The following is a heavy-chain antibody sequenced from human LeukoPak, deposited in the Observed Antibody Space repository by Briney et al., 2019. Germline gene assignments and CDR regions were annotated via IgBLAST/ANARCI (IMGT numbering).Heavy chain of an antibody. J-gene: IGHJ5*02. V-gene: IGHV4-59*01. Sequence: SETLSLTCTVSGGSISSYYWSWIRQPPGKELEWIGYIYYSGSTNYNPSLKSRVTISVDTSKNQFSLKLSSVTAADTAVYYCARVGPTIFGVVIPDNWFDPWGQGTLVTVSS. CDR3: ARVGPTIFGVVIPDNWFDP. CDR1: GGSISSYY. D-gene: IGHD3-3*01. CDR2: IYYSGST.